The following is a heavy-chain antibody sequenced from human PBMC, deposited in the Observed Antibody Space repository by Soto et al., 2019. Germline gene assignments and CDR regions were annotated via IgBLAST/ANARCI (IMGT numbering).Heavy chain of an antibody. CDR1: TFIFNKYG. D-gene: IGHD3-16*01. Sequence: GGSLRLSCAASTFIFNKYGMHWVRQAPGKGLEWLALIWYDGSHKYYADSVKGRFTISRDNSKNTLYLQMNSLRVEDTAVYYCARDALGGEVHGGHWFDPWGQGTLVTVSS. CDR2: IWYDGSHK. J-gene: IGHJ5*02. CDR3: ARDALGGEVHGGHWFDP. V-gene: IGHV3-33*01.